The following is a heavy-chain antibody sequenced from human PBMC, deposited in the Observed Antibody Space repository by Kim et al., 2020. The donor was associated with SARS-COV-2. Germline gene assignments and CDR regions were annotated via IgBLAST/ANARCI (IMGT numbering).Heavy chain of an antibody. J-gene: IGHJ6*03. Sequence: SETLSLTCAVYGGSFSGYYWSWIRQPPGKGLEWIGEINHSGSTNYNPSLKSRVTISVDTSKNQFSLKLSSVTAADTAVYYCASRTYQRYYYYYMDVWGKGTTVTVSS. CDR2: INHSGST. CDR3: ASRTYQRYYYYYMDV. V-gene: IGHV4-34*01. D-gene: IGHD1-1*01. CDR1: GGSFSGYY.